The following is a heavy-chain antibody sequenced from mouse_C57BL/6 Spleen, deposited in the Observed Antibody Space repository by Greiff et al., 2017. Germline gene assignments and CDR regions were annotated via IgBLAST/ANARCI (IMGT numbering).Heavy chain of an antibody. CDR1: AYTFTSYW. J-gene: IGHJ4*01. V-gene: IGHV1-7*01. D-gene: IGHD2-1*01. CDR2: INPSSGYT. Sequence: QVHVKQSGAELAKPGASVKLSCKASAYTFTSYWMHWVKQRPGQGLEWIGYINPSSGYTKYNQKFKDKATLTADKSSSTAYMQLSSLTYEDSAVYYCARFPPIYYDAMDYWGQGTSVTVSS. CDR3: ARFPPIYYDAMDY.